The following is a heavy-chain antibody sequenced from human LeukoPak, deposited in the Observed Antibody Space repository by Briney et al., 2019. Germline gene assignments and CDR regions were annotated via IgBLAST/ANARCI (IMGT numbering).Heavy chain of an antibody. CDR3: AREESIAARPGAFDY. J-gene: IGHJ4*02. D-gene: IGHD6-6*01. CDR1: GGSISSGDYY. V-gene: IGHV4-30-4*01. Sequence: PSETLSLTCSVSGGSISSGDYYWSWIRQPPGTGLEWLGYICYSGTTYYNPSLKSRISISVDTSKNQFSLRLNSVTAADTAVYYCAREESIAARPGAFDYWGQGTLVTVSS. CDR2: ICYSGTT.